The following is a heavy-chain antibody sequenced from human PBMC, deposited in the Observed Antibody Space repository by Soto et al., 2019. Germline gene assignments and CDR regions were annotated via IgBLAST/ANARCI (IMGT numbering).Heavy chain of an antibody. Sequence: EVQLLGSGGGLVQPGGSLRLACSASGFTFSKYGMSWVRQAPGKGLEWVSSVSDSGGSRYYADSVEGRFTISRDNSKNTLYLQMNSLRAEDTAVYYCAKRVDYSSSTHYFDSWGQGTLFTVSS. CDR1: GFTFSKYG. CDR3: AKRVDYSSSTHYFDS. D-gene: IGHD6-6*01. V-gene: IGHV3-23*01. J-gene: IGHJ4*02. CDR2: VSDSGGSR.